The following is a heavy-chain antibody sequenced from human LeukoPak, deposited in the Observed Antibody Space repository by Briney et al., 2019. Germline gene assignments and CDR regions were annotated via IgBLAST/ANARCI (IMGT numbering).Heavy chain of an antibody. D-gene: IGHD1-26*01. Sequence: SETLSLTCAVSGYSISSGYYWGWIRQPPGKGLEWIGSIYHSGSTYYNPSLKSRVTISVDTSKNQFSLKLSSVTAADTAVYYCARLMRYSGSYFDYWGQGALVTVSS. V-gene: IGHV4-38-2*01. CDR2: IYHSGST. CDR1: GYSISSGYY. J-gene: IGHJ4*02. CDR3: ARLMRYSGSYFDY.